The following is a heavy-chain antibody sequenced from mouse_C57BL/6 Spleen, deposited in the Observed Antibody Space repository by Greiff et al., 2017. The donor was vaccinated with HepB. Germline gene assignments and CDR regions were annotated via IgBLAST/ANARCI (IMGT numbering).Heavy chain of an antibody. CDR1: GYTFTSYW. D-gene: IGHD1-1*01. CDR3: ASLDYYGSSSFAY. Sequence: QVQLQQPGAELVKPGASVKMSCKASGYTFTSYWITWVKQRPGQGLEWIGEIYPGSGSTNKNEKFKSKATLTVDTSSSTAYMQLSSLTSEDSAVYYCASLDYYGSSSFAYWGQGTLVTVSA. CDR2: IYPGSGST. V-gene: IGHV1-55*01. J-gene: IGHJ3*01.